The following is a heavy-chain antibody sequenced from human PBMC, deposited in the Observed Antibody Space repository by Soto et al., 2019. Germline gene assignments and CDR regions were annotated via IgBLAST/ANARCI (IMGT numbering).Heavy chain of an antibody. J-gene: IGHJ4*02. CDR2: INPNSGGT. CDR1: GYTFTGYY. V-gene: IGHV1-2*02. D-gene: IGHD3-3*01. CDR3: ARVTRVDDFWSGHDY. Sequence: GASVKVSCKASGYTFTGYYMHWVRQAPGQGLEWMGWINPNSGGTNYAQKFQGRVTMTRDTSISTAYMELSRLRSDDTAVYYCARVTRVDDFWSGHDYWGQGTLVTVSS.